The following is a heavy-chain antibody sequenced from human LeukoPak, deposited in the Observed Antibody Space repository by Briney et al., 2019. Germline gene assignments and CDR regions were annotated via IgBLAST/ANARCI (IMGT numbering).Heavy chain of an antibody. V-gene: IGHV4-39*01. CDR2: IYYSGST. CDR1: GGSISSSSYY. J-gene: IGHJ5*02. D-gene: IGHD3-22*01. Sequence: SETLSHTCTVSGGSISSSSYYWGWIRQPPGKGLEWIGSIYYSGSTYYNPSLKSRVTISVDTSKNQFSLKLSSVTAADTAVYYCARPLTYYYDSSGFRFDPWGQGTLVTVSS. CDR3: ARPLTYYYDSSGFRFDP.